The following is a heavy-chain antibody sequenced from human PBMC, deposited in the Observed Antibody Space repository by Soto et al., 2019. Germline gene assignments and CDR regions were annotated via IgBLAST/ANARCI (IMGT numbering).Heavy chain of an antibody. CDR3: ARTRYCSRTSCYYDL. Sequence: SETLSLTCTVSGGSISSYYWSWIRQPPGKGLEWIGYISYSGNTIYNPSLKSRVTISGDTSKIQFSLRLISVTAADTAVYFCARTRYCSRTSCYYDLWGPGTLVTVSS. D-gene: IGHD2-2*01. V-gene: IGHV4-59*08. J-gene: IGHJ5*02. CDR1: GGSISSYY. CDR2: ISYSGNT.